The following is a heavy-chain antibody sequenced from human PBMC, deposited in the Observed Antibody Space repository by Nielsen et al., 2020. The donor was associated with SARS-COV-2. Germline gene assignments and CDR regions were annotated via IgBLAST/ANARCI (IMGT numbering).Heavy chain of an antibody. CDR2: ISWNGGSI. D-gene: IGHD4-17*01. CDR1: GFTFDDYA. J-gene: IGHJ3*02. V-gene: IGHV3-9*01. CDR3: AKLGDYGDYGDAFEI. Sequence: SLKISCAASGFTFDDYAMHWVRQAPGKGLEWVSGISWNGGSIGYADSVKGRFTISRDNAKNSLDLQMNSLRAEDTALYYCAKLGDYGDYGDAFEIWGQGTMVTVSS.